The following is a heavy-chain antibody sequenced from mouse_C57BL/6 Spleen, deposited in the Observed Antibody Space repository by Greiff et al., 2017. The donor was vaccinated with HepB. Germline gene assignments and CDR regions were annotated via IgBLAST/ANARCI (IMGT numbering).Heavy chain of an antibody. D-gene: IGHD2-4*01. CDR2: INPNNGGT. V-gene: IGHV1-26*01. CDR1: GYTFTDYY. CDR3: ARGQSDYDGSWFAY. Sequence: VQLQQSGPELVKPGASVKISCKASGYTFTDYYMNWVKQSHGKSLEWIGDINPNNGGTSYNQKFKGKATLTVDKSSSTAYMELRSLTSEDSAVYYCARGQSDYDGSWFAYWGQGTLVTVSA. J-gene: IGHJ3*01.